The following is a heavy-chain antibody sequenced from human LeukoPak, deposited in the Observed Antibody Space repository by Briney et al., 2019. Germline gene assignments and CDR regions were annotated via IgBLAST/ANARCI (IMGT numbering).Heavy chain of an antibody. Sequence: PSETLSLTCTVSGDSISSYYWTWIRQPPGKGLELIGYIYYSGSTNYNPSLKSRVTISVDTSKNQFSLKLSSVTAADTAVYYCARAKPPYSSGWYFSFDYWGQGTLVTVSS. D-gene: IGHD6-19*01. J-gene: IGHJ4*02. CDR3: ARAKPPYSSGWYFSFDY. CDR1: GDSISSYY. V-gene: IGHV4-59*08. CDR2: IYYSGST.